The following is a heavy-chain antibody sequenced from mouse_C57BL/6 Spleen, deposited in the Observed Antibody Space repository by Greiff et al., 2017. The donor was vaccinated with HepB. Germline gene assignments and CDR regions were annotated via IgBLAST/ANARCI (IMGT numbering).Heavy chain of an antibody. D-gene: IGHD3-3*01. V-gene: IGHV5-4*01. CDR3: ARDRGYSGFAY. CDR2: ISDGGSYT. CDR1: GFTFSSYA. J-gene: IGHJ3*01. Sequence: EVKLMESGGGLVKPGGSLKLSCAASGFTFSSYAMSWVRQTPEKRLEWVATISDGGSYTYYPDNVKGRFTISRDNAKNNLYLQQSHLMSEDTAMYYCARDRGYSGFAYWGQGTLVTVSA.